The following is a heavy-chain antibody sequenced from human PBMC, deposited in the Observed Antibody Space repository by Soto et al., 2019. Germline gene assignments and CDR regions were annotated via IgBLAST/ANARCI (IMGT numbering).Heavy chain of an antibody. CDR2: IYWDDDK. Sequence: QITLKESGPTLVTPTQTLTLTFTFSGFSLSTRGVAVGWFRQPPGKALEWLALIYWDDDKWYSPSLKSRLTITDDTSKNQVVLTMTSMDPVDTATYYCAHRTRGYAYYFDSRGQGTLVTVSS. J-gene: IGHJ4*02. CDR1: GFSLSTRGVA. V-gene: IGHV2-5*02. CDR3: AHRTRGYAYYFDS. D-gene: IGHD5-12*01.